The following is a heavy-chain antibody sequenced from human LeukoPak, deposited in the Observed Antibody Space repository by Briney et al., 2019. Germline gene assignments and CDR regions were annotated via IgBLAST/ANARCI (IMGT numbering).Heavy chain of an antibody. D-gene: IGHD2-21*02. J-gene: IGHJ6*02. CDR1: GGSISSYY. CDR2: IYYSGST. CDR3: ARGPYCGGDCYSYYYYGMDV. Sequence: PSETLSLTCTVSGGSISSYYWSWIRQPPGKGLEWIGYIYYSGSTNYNPSLKSRVTISVDTSKSQFSLKLSSVTAADTAVYYCARGPYCGGDCYSYYYYGMDVWGQGTTVTVSS. V-gene: IGHV4-59*01.